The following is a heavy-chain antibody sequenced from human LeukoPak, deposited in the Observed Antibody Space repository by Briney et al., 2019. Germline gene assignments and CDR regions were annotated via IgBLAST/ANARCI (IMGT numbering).Heavy chain of an antibody. CDR2: IYTSGST. CDR3: ARTPYYDFWSGYPTNWFDP. J-gene: IGHJ5*02. Sequence: PSETLSLTCTVSGGSISSYYWSWIRQPAGKGLEWIGRIYTSGSTNYNPSLKSRVTMSVDTSKNQFSLTLSSVTAADTAVYYCARTPYYDFWSGYPTNWFDPWGQGTLVTVSS. D-gene: IGHD3-3*01. V-gene: IGHV4-4*07. CDR1: GGSISSYY.